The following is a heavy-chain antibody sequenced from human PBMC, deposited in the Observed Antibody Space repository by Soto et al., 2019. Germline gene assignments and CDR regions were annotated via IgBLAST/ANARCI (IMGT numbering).Heavy chain of an antibody. CDR3: ARVDIIAADGRLNYGMDV. D-gene: IGHD6-13*01. CDR2: ISSSGSTI. Sequence: GGSLRLSCAASGFTFSSYEMNWVRQAPGKGLEWVSYISSSGSTIYYADSVKGRFTISRDNAKNSLYLQMNSLRAEDTAVYYCARVDIIAADGRLNYGMDVWGQGTTVTVSS. J-gene: IGHJ6*02. V-gene: IGHV3-48*03. CDR1: GFTFSSYE.